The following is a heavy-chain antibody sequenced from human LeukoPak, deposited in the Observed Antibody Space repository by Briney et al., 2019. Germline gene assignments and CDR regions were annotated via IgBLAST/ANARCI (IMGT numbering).Heavy chain of an antibody. D-gene: IGHD1-26*01. V-gene: IGHV1-2*06. CDR1: GYTFTGYY. J-gene: IGHJ5*02. Sequence: ASVKVSCKASGYTFTGYYMHWVRQAPGQGLEWMGRINPNSGGTNYAQKFQGRVTMTRDTSTSTVYMELSSLRSEDTAVYYCARDPRGNYSYWFDPWGQETLVTVSS. CDR2: INPNSGGT. CDR3: ARDPRGNYSYWFDP.